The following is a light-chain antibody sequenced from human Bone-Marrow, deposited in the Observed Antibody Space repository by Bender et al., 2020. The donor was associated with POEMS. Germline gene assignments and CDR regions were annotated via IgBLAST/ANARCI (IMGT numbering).Light chain of an antibody. J-gene: IGLJ3*02. CDR1: SSNIGTNT. CDR3: SSWDDSLSGWV. Sequence: QSVLTQPPSASGTPGQRVTISCSGSSSNIGTNTVNWYQQLPGTAPKLLIYSNDQRPSGVPDRFSGSKYGTSASLAISDIQSEDEGDYYCSSWDDSLSGWVFGGGTKLTVL. CDR2: SND. V-gene: IGLV1-44*01.